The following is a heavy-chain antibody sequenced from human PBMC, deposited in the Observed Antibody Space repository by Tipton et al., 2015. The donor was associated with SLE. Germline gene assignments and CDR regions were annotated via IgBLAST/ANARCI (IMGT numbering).Heavy chain of an antibody. CDR1: GFTFSSYA. J-gene: IGHJ5*02. Sequence: QLVQSGGGVVQPVRSLRLSCAASGFTFSSYAMHWVRQAPGMGLEWVAVISYDGSNKYYADYVKGRVTITRDNSKNTLYLQMNSLRAEDTAVYYCARDVFPIEKGSGSEGWFDPWGQGTLVTVSS. CDR3: ARDVFPIEKGSGSEGWFDP. V-gene: IGHV3-30*04. CDR2: ISYDGSNK. D-gene: IGHD1-26*01.